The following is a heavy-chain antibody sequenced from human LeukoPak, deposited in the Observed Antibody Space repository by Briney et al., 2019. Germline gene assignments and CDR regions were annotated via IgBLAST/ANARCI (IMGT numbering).Heavy chain of an antibody. D-gene: IGHD2-2*01. CDR1: GYTFTSYD. Sequence: GASVKVSCKASGYTFTSYDINWVRQATGQGLEWMGWMNPNSGNTGYAQKFQGRVTMTRNTSISTAYMELSSLRSEDTAVYYCAKDPEYPNPTTWYFDLWGRGTLVTVSS. CDR2: MNPNSGNT. V-gene: IGHV1-8*01. CDR3: AKDPEYPNPTTWYFDL. J-gene: IGHJ2*01.